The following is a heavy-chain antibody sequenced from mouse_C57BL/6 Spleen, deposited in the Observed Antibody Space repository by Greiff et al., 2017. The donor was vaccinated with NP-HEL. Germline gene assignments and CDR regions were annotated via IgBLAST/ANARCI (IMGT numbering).Heavy chain of an antibody. J-gene: IGHJ2*01. V-gene: IGHV1-69*01. CDR1: GYTFTSYW. D-gene: IGHD4-1*01. Sequence: QVQLQQPGAELVMPGASVKLSCKASGYTFTSYWMHWVKQRPGQGLEWIGEIDPSDSYTNYNQKFKGKSTLTVDKSSSTAYMQLSSLTSEDSAVYYCARRTGTAGLLFDYGGQGTTLTVSS. CDR2: IDPSDSYT. CDR3: ARRTGTAGLLFDY.